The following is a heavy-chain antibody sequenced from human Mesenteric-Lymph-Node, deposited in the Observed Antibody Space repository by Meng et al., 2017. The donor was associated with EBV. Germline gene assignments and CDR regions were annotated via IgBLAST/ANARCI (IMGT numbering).Heavy chain of an antibody. Sequence: LQRQESGPGLVKPSATLSLTCTVSGGSISSTTYYWGWIRQPPGKALEWIGSFYYTGSIYYNPSLKSRVTISVDTSTNKLSLKLSSVTAADTAVYYCTKHYLVIAGRVDHWGQGALVTVSS. V-gene: IGHV4-39*01. CDR2: FYYTGSI. D-gene: IGHD2-15*01. CDR1: GGSISSTTYY. J-gene: IGHJ4*02. CDR3: TKHYLVIAGRVDH.